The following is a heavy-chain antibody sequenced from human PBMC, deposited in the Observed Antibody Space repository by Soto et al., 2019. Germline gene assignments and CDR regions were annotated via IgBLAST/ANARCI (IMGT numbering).Heavy chain of an antibody. D-gene: IGHD3-9*01. J-gene: IGHJ4*02. V-gene: IGHV4-39*01. CDR2: IYYSGST. CDR1: GGSLSTSSYY. CDR3: ARHYKVGLRYFDRLLLPAY. Sequence: SEALCLTWTVSGGSLSTSSYYWGWLRQPPGKGLEWIGSIYYSGSTYYNPSLKSRVTISVDTSKNQFSLKLSSVTAADTAVYYCARHYKVGLRYFDRLLLPAYSAQRTFVTGSS.